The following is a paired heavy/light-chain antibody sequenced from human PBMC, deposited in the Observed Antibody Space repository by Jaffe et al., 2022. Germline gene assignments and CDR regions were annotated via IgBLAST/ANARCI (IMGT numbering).Heavy chain of an antibody. D-gene: IGHD2-15*01. J-gene: IGHJ4*02. Sequence: QVHLVQSGAEVKKPGASVNVSCKASGYNFTSYYIHWVRQAPGQGLDWMGTINPAGGSTKYAQNFQDRVTMTRDRSTSTVYMELRSLRSADTAVYYCAKGGFCSGGTCYSAPFDYWGQGSLVTVSS. V-gene: IGHV1-46*03. CDR2: INPAGGST. CDR1: GYNFTSYY. CDR3: AKGGFCSGGTCYSAPFDY.
Light chain of an antibody. J-gene: IGKJ1*01. CDR2: KAS. CDR3: QQYDGLWT. Sequence: DIQMTQSPSTLSASVGDRVTITCRASQSISRWLAWYQQKPGKAPKLLIYKASTLESGVPSRFSGSGSGTEFTLTISSLQPDDFATYYCQQYDGLWTFGQGTKVLIK. CDR1: QSISRW. V-gene: IGKV1-5*03.